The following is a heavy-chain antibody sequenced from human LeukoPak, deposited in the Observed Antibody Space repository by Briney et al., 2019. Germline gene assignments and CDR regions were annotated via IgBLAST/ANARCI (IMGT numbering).Heavy chain of an antibody. Sequence: SETLSLTCTVSGVSISNVGYYWGWIRQHPWKGLERIGYIYYIGSTYYTPSPKSRVTISVDTSKNQFSLKLSSVTAADTAVYYCARADVYYGSGSYILPYFDYWGQGTLVTVSS. D-gene: IGHD3-10*01. CDR2: IYYIGST. CDR1: GVSISNVGYY. CDR3: ARADVYYGSGSYILPYFDY. J-gene: IGHJ4*02. V-gene: IGHV4-31*03.